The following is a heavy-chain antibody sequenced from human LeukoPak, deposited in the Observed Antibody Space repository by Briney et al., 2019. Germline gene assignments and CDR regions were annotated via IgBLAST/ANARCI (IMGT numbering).Heavy chain of an antibody. CDR3: ARDFTLRGTSSWYFAGFFDY. V-gene: IGHV3-30*04. J-gene: IGHJ4*02. D-gene: IGHD6-13*01. CDR1: GFTFSSYA. Sequence: GGSLRLSCAASGFTFSSYAMHWVRQAPGKGLELVAVISYDGSNKYYADSVKGRFTISRDNSKNTLYLQMNRLRAEDTAVYYCARDFTLRGTSSWYFAGFFDYWGQGTLVTVSS. CDR2: ISYDGSNK.